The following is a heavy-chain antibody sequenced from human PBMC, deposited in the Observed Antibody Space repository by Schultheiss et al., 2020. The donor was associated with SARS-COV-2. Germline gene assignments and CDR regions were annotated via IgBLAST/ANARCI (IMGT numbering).Heavy chain of an antibody. CDR2: IYYSGST. Sequence: SETLSLTCNVSGGSISSDYWSWIRQPPGKGLEWIGYIYYSGSTNYNPSLKSRVTISVDTSKNQFSLKLSSVTAADTAVYYCARVSGRREPGYYYYYGMDVWGQGTTVTVSS. J-gene: IGHJ6*02. CDR3: ARVSGRREPGYYYYYGMDV. CDR1: GGSISSDY. D-gene: IGHD1-14*01. V-gene: IGHV4-59*01.